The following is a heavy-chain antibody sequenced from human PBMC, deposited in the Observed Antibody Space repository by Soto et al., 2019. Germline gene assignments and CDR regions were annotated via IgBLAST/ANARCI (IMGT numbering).Heavy chain of an antibody. CDR3: AKDGSLYSSYDYYYGMDV. CDR1: GFTFNTFA. V-gene: IGHV3-23*01. D-gene: IGHD3-22*01. Sequence: GSLRLSCAASGFTFNTFAMNWVRQAPGKGLEWVSTISGRGGTTSYADSVKGRFIISRDNSKNTLYLQMNSLRAEDTARYYCAKDGSLYSSYDYYYGMDVWGQGTTVTVSS. J-gene: IGHJ6*02. CDR2: ISGRGGTT.